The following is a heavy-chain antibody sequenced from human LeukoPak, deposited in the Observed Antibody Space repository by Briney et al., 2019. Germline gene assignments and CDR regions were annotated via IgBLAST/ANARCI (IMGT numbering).Heavy chain of an antibody. D-gene: IGHD3-3*01. CDR2: IYPGDSDT. CDR3: LIHPGSSAMTIFGEVIEGSIDY. V-gene: IGHV5-51*01. CDR1: GYPFTIYW. Sequence: GESLKISCKASGYPFTIYWLGWVRQTPGKGLEWMGIIYPGDSDTKYSPSFQGQVTVSADKSISTDYIQWSSLEAWDTAIYHCLIHPGSSAMTIFGEVIEGSIDYWGQGILVTVSS. J-gene: IGHJ4*02.